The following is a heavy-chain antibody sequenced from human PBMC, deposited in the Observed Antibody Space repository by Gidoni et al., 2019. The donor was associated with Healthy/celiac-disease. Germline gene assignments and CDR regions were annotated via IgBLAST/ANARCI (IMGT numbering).Heavy chain of an antibody. CDR1: GFTFSSYA. J-gene: IGHJ4*02. D-gene: IGHD1-26*01. Sequence: EVQLLESGGGLVQPGGSLRLSCAASGFTFSSYAMSWVRQAPGKGLEWVSAISGSGGSTYYADSVKGRFTISRDNSKNTLYLQMNSLRAEDTAVYYCANTPGSGSYYQLPIFDYWGQGTLVTVSS. V-gene: IGHV3-23*01. CDR2: ISGSGGST. CDR3: ANTPGSGSYYQLPIFDY.